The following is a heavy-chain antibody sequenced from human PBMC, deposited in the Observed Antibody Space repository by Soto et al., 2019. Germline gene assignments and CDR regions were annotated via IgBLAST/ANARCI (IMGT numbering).Heavy chain of an antibody. CDR3: AREGNLGRWLQPLDY. D-gene: IGHD5-12*01. CDR1: GGSISGYH. J-gene: IGHJ4*02. V-gene: IGHV4-59*01. CDR2: FHYSGSP. Sequence: SETLSLTCSISGGSISGYHWNWIRQTPGKGLEWIGYFHYSGSPYYSSSLKSRVTISVDTPKNQSSLKLISVTAADTAVYYCAREGNLGRWLQPLDYWGQGTLVTVSS.